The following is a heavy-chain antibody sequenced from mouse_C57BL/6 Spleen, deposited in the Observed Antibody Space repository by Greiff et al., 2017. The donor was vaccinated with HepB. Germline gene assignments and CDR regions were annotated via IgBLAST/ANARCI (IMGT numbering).Heavy chain of an antibody. CDR2: ISSGGSYT. Sequence: EVQLVESGGDLVKPGGSLKLSCAASGFTFSSYGMSWVRQTPDKRLEWVATISSGGSYTYYPDSVKGRFTISRDNAKNTLYLQMSSLKSEDTAMYYCARHVAAAYFDVWGTGTTVTVSS. J-gene: IGHJ1*03. V-gene: IGHV5-6*01. CDR3: ARHVAAAYFDV. CDR1: GFTFSSYG.